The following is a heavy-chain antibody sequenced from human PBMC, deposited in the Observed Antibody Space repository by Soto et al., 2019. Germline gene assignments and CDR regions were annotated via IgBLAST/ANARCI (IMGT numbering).Heavy chain of an antibody. CDR3: AKDMAAAGTITTDY. V-gene: IGHV3-30*18. J-gene: IGHJ4*02. D-gene: IGHD6-13*01. CDR1: GFTFSSDG. CDR2: ISYDGSNK. Sequence: GGSLRLYCAASGFTFSSDGMHWVRQAPGKGLEWVAVISYDGSNKYYADSVKGRFTISRDNSKNTLYLQMNSLRAEDTAVYYCAKDMAAAGTITTDYWGQGTLVTVSS.